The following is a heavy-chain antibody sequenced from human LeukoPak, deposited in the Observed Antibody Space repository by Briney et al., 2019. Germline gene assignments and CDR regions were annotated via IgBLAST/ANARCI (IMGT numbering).Heavy chain of an antibody. D-gene: IGHD6-6*01. V-gene: IGHV1-2*02. CDR3: AREPRIAARRVGWFDP. CDR1: GYTFTGYY. CDR2: INPNSGGT. Sequence: ASVKVSCKASGYTFTGYYMHWVRQAPGQELEWMGWINPNSGGTNYAQKFQGRVTMTRDTSISTAYMELSRLRSDDTAVYYCAREPRIAARRVGWFDPWGQGTLVTVSS. J-gene: IGHJ5*02.